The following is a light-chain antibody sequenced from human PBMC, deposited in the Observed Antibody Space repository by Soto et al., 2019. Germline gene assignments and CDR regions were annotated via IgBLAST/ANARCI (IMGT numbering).Light chain of an antibody. CDR3: SLYTSENAYV. V-gene: IGLV2-14*01. CDR2: GVN. Sequence: LPASVSGSPGQSITISCTGTSSDVGGYKYVSWYQHHPGKAPKLVMYGVNDRPSGVSNRFSGGKSGNTASLTISGLQVADEADYYCSLYTSENAYVFGTGTKVTVL. J-gene: IGLJ1*01. CDR1: SSDVGGYKY.